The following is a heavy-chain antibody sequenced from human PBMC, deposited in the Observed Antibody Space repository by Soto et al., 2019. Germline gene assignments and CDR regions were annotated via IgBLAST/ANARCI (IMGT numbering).Heavy chain of an antibody. CDR2: ISANNGNT. V-gene: IGHV1-18*01. CDR1: GYTFTSYG. Sequence: QVQLLQSGAEVKKPGASVKVSCKASGYTFTSYGISGVRQAPGQGLDWMGWISANNGNTNYALKVQGRVTMNTDTSTSTDYMELRSLISDHTAVYYCAIGYCSGVSCYCLIDYWGQGTLLTVPS. D-gene: IGHD2-15*01. CDR3: AIGYCSGVSCYCLIDY. J-gene: IGHJ4*02.